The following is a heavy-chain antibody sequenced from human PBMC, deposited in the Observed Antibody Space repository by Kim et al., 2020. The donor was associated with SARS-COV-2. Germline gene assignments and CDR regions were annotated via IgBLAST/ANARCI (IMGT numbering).Heavy chain of an antibody. CDR2: ISYSGST. V-gene: IGHV4-59*08. CDR3: ARQSSYYDILTGWNPYWYFDL. Sequence: SETLSLTCTVSGGSISSYYWSWIRLPPGRGLEWIGYISYSGSTKYTPPLRIRVTISVDTSKNQFSLKLSSVTAADTAVYYCARQSSYYDILTGWNPYWYFDLWGRGTLVTVSS. D-gene: IGHD3-9*01. CDR1: GGSISSYY. J-gene: IGHJ2*01.